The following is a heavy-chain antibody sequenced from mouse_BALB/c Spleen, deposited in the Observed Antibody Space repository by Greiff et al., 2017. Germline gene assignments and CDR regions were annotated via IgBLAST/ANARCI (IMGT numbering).Heavy chain of an antibody. CDR3: VRYYGSSSFDY. D-gene: IGHD1-1*01. V-gene: IGHV1-5*01. Sequence: VQLKQSGTVLARPGASVKMSCKASGYTFTSYWMHWVKQRPGQGLEWIGAIYPGNSDTSYNQKFKGKAKLTAVTSTSTAYMELSSLTNEDSAVYYCVRYYGSSSFDYWGQGTTLTVSS. CDR2: IYPGNSDT. J-gene: IGHJ2*01. CDR1: GYTFTSYW.